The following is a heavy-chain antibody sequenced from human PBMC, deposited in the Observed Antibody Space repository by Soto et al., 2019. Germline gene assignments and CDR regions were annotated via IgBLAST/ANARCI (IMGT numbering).Heavy chain of an antibody. Sequence: QVQLVQSGAEVKKPGASVKVSCKASGYTFTSYHITWVRQAPGQGLEWMGWISAYNGKTNYAQKVQGRVTITTDTSTSTAYMALRSLRSDDTSVYYCARDSPPPREWCQGKLVTVSS. CDR3: ARDSPPPRE. CDR1: GYTFTSYH. J-gene: IGHJ4*02. CDR2: ISAYNGKT. V-gene: IGHV1-18*01.